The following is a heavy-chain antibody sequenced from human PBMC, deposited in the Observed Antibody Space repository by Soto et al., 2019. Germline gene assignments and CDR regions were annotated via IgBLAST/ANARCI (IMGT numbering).Heavy chain of an antibody. CDR2: IYTSGST. CDR1: GGSISSYY. CDR3: AKDVMGAPYYYYGMDV. Sequence: QVQLQESGPGLVKPSETLSLTCTVSGGSISSYYWSWIRQPAGKGLEWIGRIYTSGSTNYDPSLKSRVAMSVDTSKNQFSLKLSSVTAADTAVYYCAKDVMGAPYYYYGMDVWGQGTTVTVSS. J-gene: IGHJ6*02. V-gene: IGHV4-4*07. D-gene: IGHD1-26*01.